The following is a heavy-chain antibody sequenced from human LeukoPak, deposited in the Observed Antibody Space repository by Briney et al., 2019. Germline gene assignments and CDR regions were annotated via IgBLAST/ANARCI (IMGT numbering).Heavy chain of an antibody. D-gene: IGHD3-10*01. J-gene: IGHJ5*02. V-gene: IGHV5-51*01. CDR2: IYPGDSDT. CDR1: GYSFTSYW. Sequence: GESLKISCKGSGYSFTSYWIGWVRQMPGKGLEWMGIIYPGDSDTRYSPSSQGQVTISADKSISTAYLQWSSLKASDTAMYYCARSPLWFGEFRPPNWFDPWGQGTLVTVSS. CDR3: ARSPLWFGEFRPPNWFDP.